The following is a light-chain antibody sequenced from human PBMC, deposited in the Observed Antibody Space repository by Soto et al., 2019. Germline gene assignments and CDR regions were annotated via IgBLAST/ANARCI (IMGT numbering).Light chain of an antibody. CDR1: SSNIGSNT. V-gene: IGLV1-44*01. J-gene: IGLJ2*01. CDR2: SNN. Sequence: QSVLTQPPSASGTPGQRVTISCSGSSSNIGSNTVNWYQQLPGTAPKLLIFSNNQRPSGVPDRFSGSTSGTSASLAISGLQSEDEADYYCAAWDDSLNGPGFGGGTKLTVL. CDR3: AAWDDSLNGPG.